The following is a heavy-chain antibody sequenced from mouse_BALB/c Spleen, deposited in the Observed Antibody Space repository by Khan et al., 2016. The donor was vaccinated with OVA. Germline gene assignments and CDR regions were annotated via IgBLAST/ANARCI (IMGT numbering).Heavy chain of an antibody. CDR1: GYSITSEYT. CDR3: ARKDYYDYDPFPY. CDR2: ISYSGNT. Sequence: EVQLQESGPGLVKPSPSLSLTCTVTGYSITSEYTWNWIRQFPGNKLEWMGFISYSGNTRYNPSLKSRISITRDTSKNQFFLQLNSVTSEDTATYYCARKDYYDYDPFPYWGQGTLVTVSA. J-gene: IGHJ3*01. V-gene: IGHV3-2*02. D-gene: IGHD2-4*01.